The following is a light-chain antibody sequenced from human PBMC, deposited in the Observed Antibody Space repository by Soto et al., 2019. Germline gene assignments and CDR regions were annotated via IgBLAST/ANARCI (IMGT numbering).Light chain of an antibody. V-gene: IGKV3-20*01. CDR3: HQYGSSPRT. J-gene: IGKJ1*01. Sequence: EIVLTQSPGTLSLSPGERATLSCRASQSVSRYLAWYQQKPGQAPRLLIYDASNRATGIPARFSGSGSGTDFSLTISSLEPEDFAVYYCHQYGSSPRTFGQGTKVDIK. CDR1: QSVSRY. CDR2: DAS.